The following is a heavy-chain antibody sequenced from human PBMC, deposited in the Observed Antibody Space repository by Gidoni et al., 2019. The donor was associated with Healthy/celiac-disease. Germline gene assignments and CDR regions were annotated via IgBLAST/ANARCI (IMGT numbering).Heavy chain of an antibody. V-gene: IGHV3-11*06. Sequence: QVQLVESGGGLVKPGGSLRLSCAASGFTFSDYYMSWIRQAPGKGLEWVSYISSSSSYTNDADSVKGRFTISRDNAKNSLYLQMNSLRAEDTAVYYCARSGYCSSTSCYDYWGQGTLVTVSS. J-gene: IGHJ4*02. CDR2: ISSSSSYT. D-gene: IGHD2-2*01. CDR1: GFTFSDYY. CDR3: ARSGYCSSTSCYDY.